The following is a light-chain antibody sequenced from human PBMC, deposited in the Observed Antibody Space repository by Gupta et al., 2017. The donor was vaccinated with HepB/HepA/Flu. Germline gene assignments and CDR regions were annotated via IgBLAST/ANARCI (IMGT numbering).Light chain of an antibody. J-gene: IGKJ3*01. CDR1: QNIGYY. CDR2: DAS. V-gene: IGKV3-11*01. CDR3: QQRSNWPPT. Sequence: EVVLTQSPATLSLSPGERATLSCRASQNIGYYLAWYQQKPGQAIRLLIYDASNRATGLPARFSGSWSGTDFTLTISSLEPEDFAVYYCQQRSNWPPTFGPGTKVDIK.